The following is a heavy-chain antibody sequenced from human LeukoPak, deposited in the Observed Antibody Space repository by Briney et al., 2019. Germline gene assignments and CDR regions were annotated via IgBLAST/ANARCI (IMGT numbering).Heavy chain of an antibody. V-gene: IGHV1-24*01. D-gene: IGHD3-10*01. CDR1: RYTLTELS. CDR2: FDPEDGET. CDR3: ARAIAGRQGESFDY. Sequence: ASVKVSCKVSRYTLTELSMHWVRQAPGKGLEWMGGFDPEDGETIYAQKFQGRVTMTEDTSTDTAYMELSSLRSEDTAVYYCARAIAGRQGESFDYWGQGTLVTVSS. J-gene: IGHJ4*02.